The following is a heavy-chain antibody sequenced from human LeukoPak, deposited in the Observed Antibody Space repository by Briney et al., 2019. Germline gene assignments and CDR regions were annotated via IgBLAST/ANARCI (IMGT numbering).Heavy chain of an antibody. V-gene: IGHV3-66*01. CDR3: ARIGYDSSGYYFDY. D-gene: IGHD3-22*01. J-gene: IGHJ4*02. CDR2: IYSGGST. Sequence: GGSLRLSCAASGFTVSRNYMSWVRQAPGKGLEWVSVIYSGGSTYYADSVKGRFTISRDNSKNTLYLQMNSLRAEDTAVYYCARIGYDSSGYYFDYWGQGTLVTVSS. CDR1: GFTVSRNY.